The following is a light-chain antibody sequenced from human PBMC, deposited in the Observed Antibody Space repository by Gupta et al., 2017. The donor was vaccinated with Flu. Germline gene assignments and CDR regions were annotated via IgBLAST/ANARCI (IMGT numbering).Light chain of an antibody. CDR3: KSYDSSLSASG. V-gene: IGLV1-40*01. CDR1: SSNIGACDS. CDR2: GYN. Sequence: HSVLSQPPSMSGATGQRVTISCTGRSSNIGACDSVHWYQPLPRTAPKVLIYGYNNRPSGVPDRCSGSRSGTSASLAITGLQAEDEADYYCKSYDSSLSASGFGGGTKVTVL. J-gene: IGLJ2*01.